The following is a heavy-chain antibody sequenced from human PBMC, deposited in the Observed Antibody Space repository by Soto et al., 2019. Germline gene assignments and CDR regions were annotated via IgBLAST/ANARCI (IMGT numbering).Heavy chain of an antibody. CDR2: IIPLFGTT. CDR1: GGTFSTYP. V-gene: IGHV1-69*01. J-gene: IGHJ5*02. Sequence: QVQLVQSGAEVRMPWSSVKVSCKASGGTFSTYPINWVRQAPGQGLEWRGGIIPLFGTTNYAQKFKGRVTITADESTSTAYMELSSLRAEDAAVYYCARGATHGSSWYFWFDPWGQGTLVTVSS. CDR3: ARGATHGSSWYFWFDP. D-gene: IGHD6-13*01.